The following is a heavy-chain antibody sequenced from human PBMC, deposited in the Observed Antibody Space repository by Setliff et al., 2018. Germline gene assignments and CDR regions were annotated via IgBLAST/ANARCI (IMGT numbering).Heavy chain of an antibody. CDR3: ASRKFLTSVSHFEN. CDR2: IRFDGTIK. CDR1: RITFSSFA. V-gene: IGHV3-30*02. J-gene: IGHJ4*02. D-gene: IGHD4-4*01. Sequence: GGSLRLSCAASRITFSSFAMPWVRQAPGKGLEWVGFIRFDGTIKYYADSVKGRFTMSRDNAKNTLYLQMNSLRAEDTAVYYCASRKFLTSVSHFENWGQGTLVTVSS.